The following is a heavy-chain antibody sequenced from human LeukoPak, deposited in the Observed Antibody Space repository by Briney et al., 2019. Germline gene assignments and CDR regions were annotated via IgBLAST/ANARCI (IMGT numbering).Heavy chain of an antibody. CDR3: AKKIDSGSYPLDY. J-gene: IGHJ4*02. V-gene: IGHV3-21*04. D-gene: IGHD3-10*01. Sequence: GGSLRLSCAASGFTFSRYWMHWVRQAPGKGLEWVSSISSNTRDIYYTDSVKGRFTVSRDNAKKSLYLQMTSLRAEDTGVYYCAKKIDSGSYPLDYWGQGTLVTISS. CDR1: GFTFSRYW. CDR2: ISSNTRDI.